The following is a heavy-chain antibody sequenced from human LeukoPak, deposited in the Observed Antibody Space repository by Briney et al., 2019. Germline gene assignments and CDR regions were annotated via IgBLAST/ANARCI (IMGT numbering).Heavy chain of an antibody. J-gene: IGHJ5*01. CDR1: GDSIGSYY. CDR2: IFYSGST. CDR3: ARGRARDGSYPWLDS. D-gene: IGHD3-16*02. V-gene: IGHV4-59*01. Sequence: SETLSLTCSVSGDSIGSYYWTWVRQSPGKGLEWVGYIFYSGSTNYSPSLKSRVTISVDTSNNQFSLQLRSVTAADTAIYYCARGRARDGSYPWLDSWGQGTLVTVSS.